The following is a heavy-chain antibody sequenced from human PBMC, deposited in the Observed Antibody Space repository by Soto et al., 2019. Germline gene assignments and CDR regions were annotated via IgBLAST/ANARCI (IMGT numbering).Heavy chain of an antibody. Sequence: SVKVSCKASGGTFSNFAISWVRQAPGQGLEWMGGIIPVFATTNYAQKFQGRVTITADESTSTAYMELSSLRSEDTAVYYCAVTSIAATRYFDYWGQGTLVTVSS. CDR3: AVTSIAATRYFDY. CDR1: GGTFSNFA. V-gene: IGHV1-69*13. J-gene: IGHJ4*02. CDR2: IIPVFATT. D-gene: IGHD6-6*01.